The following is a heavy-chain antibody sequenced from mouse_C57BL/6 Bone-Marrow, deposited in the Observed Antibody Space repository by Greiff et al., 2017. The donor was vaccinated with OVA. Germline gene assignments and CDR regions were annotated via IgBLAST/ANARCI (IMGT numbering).Heavy chain of an antibody. V-gene: IGHV2-2*01. CDR2: IWSGGST. J-gene: IGHJ1*03. CDR3: ARNWLLLRYWYFDV. CDR1: GFSLTSYG. D-gene: IGHD1-1*01. Sequence: QVQLKQSGPGLVQPSQSLSITCTVSGFSLTSYGVHWVRQSPGKGLAWLGVIWSGGSTDYNAAFISRLSISKDNSKSQVFFKMNSLQADDTAIYYCARNWLLLRYWYFDVWGTGTTVTVSS.